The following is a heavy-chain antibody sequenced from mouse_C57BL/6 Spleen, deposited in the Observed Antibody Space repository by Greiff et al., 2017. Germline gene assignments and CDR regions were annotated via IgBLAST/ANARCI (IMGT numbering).Heavy chain of an antibody. CDR1: GYTFTSYG. CDR3: ARNHYGSSRRYAMDY. J-gene: IGHJ4*01. Sequence: EVQLQQSGAELVRPGSSVKMSCKTSGYTFTSYGINWVKQRPGQGLEWIGYIYIGNGYTEYNEKFKGKATLTSDTSSSTAYMQLSSLTSEDSAIYCCARNHYGSSRRYAMDYCGQGTSVTVSS. CDR2: IYIGNGYT. V-gene: IGHV1-58*01. D-gene: IGHD1-1*01.